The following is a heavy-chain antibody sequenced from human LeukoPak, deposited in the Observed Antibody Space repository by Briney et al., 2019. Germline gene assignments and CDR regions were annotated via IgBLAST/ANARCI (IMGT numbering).Heavy chain of an antibody. CDR2: INHSGSP. J-gene: IGHJ6*02. D-gene: IGHD6-13*01. V-gene: IGHV4-34*01. CDR3: ASTYSSSWLDYYYYGMDV. CDR1: GGSFSGYY. Sequence: SETLSLTCAVYGGSFSGYYWSWIRQPPGKGLEWIGEINHSGSPNYNPSLESRGTISVDTSKNQFSLKLSSVTAADTAVYYCASTYSSSWLDYYYYGMDVWGQGTTVTVSS.